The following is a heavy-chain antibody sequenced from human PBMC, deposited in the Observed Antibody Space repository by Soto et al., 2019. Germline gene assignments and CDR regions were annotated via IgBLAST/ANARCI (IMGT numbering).Heavy chain of an antibody. CDR2: IWDDGSNK. D-gene: IGHD3-9*01. CDR1: GFTFSSYG. J-gene: IGHJ4*02. CDR3: AREATHYDMLTGAGD. Sequence: QVQLVESGGGVVQPGRSLRLSCAAAGFTFSSYGMHWVRQAPGKGLEWVAVIWDDGSNKYYADSGKGRFTISRDNSKNTLYLQMNSLRVADTAVYYWAREATHYDMLTGAGDWGQGTLDTVSS. V-gene: IGHV3-33*01.